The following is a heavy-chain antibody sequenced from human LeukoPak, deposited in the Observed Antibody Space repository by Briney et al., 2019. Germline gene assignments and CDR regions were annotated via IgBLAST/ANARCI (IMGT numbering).Heavy chain of an antibody. Sequence: GGSLRLSCAGSGFSFSGYSMNWVRQAAGKGLEWVSTITSSSSYIYYSDSVKGRFTISRDNAKNSLYLQMNSLRAEDTAVYYCARLYDDYTNGHFDSWVQGTLVTVSS. D-gene: IGHD4-11*01. CDR1: GFSFSGYS. V-gene: IGHV3-21*01. CDR3: ARLYDDYTNGHFDS. J-gene: IGHJ4*02. CDR2: ITSSSSYI.